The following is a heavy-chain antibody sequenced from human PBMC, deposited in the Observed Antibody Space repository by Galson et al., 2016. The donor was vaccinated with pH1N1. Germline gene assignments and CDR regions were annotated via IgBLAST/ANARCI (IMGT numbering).Heavy chain of an antibody. CDR3: ARQNDYGDYRGDAFDI. V-gene: IGHV5-51*01. CDR1: GYRFPSSW. CDR2: IYLGGSLI. Sequence: QSGAEVKKPGESPKISCKGSGYRFPSSWIGWVRQMPGKGLEWMGIIYLGGSLIRYRPSFQGQVTISADKSINIVYLEWSSLKASDTATYYCARQNDYGDYRGDAFDIWGQGTMVTVSS. J-gene: IGHJ3*02. D-gene: IGHD4-17*01.